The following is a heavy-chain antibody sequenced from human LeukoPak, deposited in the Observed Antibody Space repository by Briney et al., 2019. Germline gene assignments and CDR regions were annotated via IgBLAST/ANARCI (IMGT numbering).Heavy chain of an antibody. V-gene: IGHV4-34*01. CDR2: INHSGST. CDR3: ARGGYDFWSGYIDY. J-gene: IGHJ4*02. Sequence: SETLSLTCAVYGGSFSGYYWSWIRQPPGKGLEWIGEINHSGSTNYNPSLKSRVTISVDTSKNQFSLKLSSVTAADTAVYYCARGGYDFWSGYIDYWGQGTLVTVSS. CDR1: GGSFSGYY. D-gene: IGHD3-3*01.